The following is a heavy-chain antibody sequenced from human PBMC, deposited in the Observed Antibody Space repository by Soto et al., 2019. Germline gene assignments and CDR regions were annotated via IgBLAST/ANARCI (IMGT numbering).Heavy chain of an antibody. CDR2: IDPTHGST. CDR1: GYTFTTYY. CDR3: ARVPYDTTGYYAF. J-gene: IGHJ4*02. D-gene: IGHD3-22*01. Sequence: ASLNVPYNAAGYTFTTYYMHWVRQAPGQGLEWMGVIDPTHGSTTYAQKFQGRVTMTSDTSTNTVYMELSSLKSEDTAVYYCARVPYDTTGYYAFWGQGTLVTVSS. V-gene: IGHV1-46*01.